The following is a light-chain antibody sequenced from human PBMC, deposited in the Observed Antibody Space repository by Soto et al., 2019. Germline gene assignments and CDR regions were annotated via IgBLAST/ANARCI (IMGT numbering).Light chain of an antibody. CDR3: QHYNNWPLA. J-gene: IGKJ4*01. Sequence: EIVMTQSPATLSVSPGERATLSCRASQSISSYLAWYQQKPAQAPRLLLFDDSSRATGIPARFSGSGSGTEFTLTISSLQSEDFAIYYWQHYNNWPLAFGGGTKVEIK. CDR1: QSISSY. V-gene: IGKV3-15*01. CDR2: DDS.